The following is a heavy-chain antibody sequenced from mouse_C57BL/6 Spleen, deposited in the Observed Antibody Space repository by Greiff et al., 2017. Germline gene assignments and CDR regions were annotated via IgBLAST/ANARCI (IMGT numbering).Heavy chain of an antibody. CDR2: INPYNGGT. CDR3: ARSDSRVAMDY. Sequence: VQLQQSGPVLVEPGASVKMFCKASGYILSDHYMNWVKQSHGKSREWIGVINPYNGGTSYNPKFKGKDTLTVDKSSSTAYMELNSLTSEDSAVYYCARSDSRVAMDYWGQGTSVTVSS. J-gene: IGHJ4*01. CDR1: GYILSDHY. D-gene: IGHD1-1*01. V-gene: IGHV1-19*01.